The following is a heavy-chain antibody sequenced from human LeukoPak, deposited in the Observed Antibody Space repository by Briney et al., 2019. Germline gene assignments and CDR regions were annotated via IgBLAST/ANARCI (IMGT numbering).Heavy chain of an antibody. J-gene: IGHJ5*02. CDR2: ISGSGGST. CDR3: AKPLYCTTTSCSGFDP. D-gene: IGHD2-2*01. CDR1: GFTFSSYA. Sequence: PGGSLRLSCAASGFTFSSYAMSWVRQAPGKGLEWVSVISGSGGSTYYADSVKGRFTISRDNSKNTLYLQMNSLRAEDTAVYYCAKPLYCTTTSCSGFDPWGQGTLVTVSS. V-gene: IGHV3-23*01.